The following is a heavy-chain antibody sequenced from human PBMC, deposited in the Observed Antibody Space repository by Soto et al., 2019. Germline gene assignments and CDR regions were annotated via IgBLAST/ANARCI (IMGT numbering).Heavy chain of an antibody. CDR2: IDPSDSYT. CDR3: ARHGDYYDSSGSYAFDI. Sequence: GESLKISCKGSGYSFTSYWIGWVRQMPGKGLEWMGRIDPSDSYTNYSPSFQGHVTISADKSISTAYLQWSSLKASDTAMYYCARHGDYYDSSGSYAFDIWGQGTMVTVSS. CDR1: GYSFTSYW. D-gene: IGHD3-22*01. V-gene: IGHV5-10-1*01. J-gene: IGHJ3*02.